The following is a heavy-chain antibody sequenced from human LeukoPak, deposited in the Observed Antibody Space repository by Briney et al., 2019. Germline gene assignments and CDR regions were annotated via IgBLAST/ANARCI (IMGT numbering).Heavy chain of an antibody. CDR1: GFTFSSNY. V-gene: IGHV3-53*01. J-gene: IGHJ6*03. CDR3: ALRGIISQYYYYYYMDV. D-gene: IGHD3-3*02. CDR2: IYSGGST. Sequence: GGSLRLSCAASGFTFSSNYMSWVRQAPGKGLEWVSVIYSGGSTYYADSVKGRFTISRDNSKNTLYLQMSSLRAEDTAVYYCALRGIISQYYYYYYMDVWGKGTTVTVSS.